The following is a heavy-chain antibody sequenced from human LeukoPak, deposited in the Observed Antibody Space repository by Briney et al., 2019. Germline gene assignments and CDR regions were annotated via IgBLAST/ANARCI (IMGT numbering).Heavy chain of an antibody. J-gene: IGHJ6*04. D-gene: IGHD6-13*01. CDR1: GGSFSGYY. CDR2: INHSGST. CDR3: ARGCAYSSSCQGV. Sequence: SETLSLTCAVYGGSFSGYYWSWIRQPPGKGLEWIGEINHSGSTNYNPSLKSRVTISVDTSKNQFSLKLSSVTAADTAVYYCARGCAYSSSCQGVWGKGTTVTVSS. V-gene: IGHV4-34*01.